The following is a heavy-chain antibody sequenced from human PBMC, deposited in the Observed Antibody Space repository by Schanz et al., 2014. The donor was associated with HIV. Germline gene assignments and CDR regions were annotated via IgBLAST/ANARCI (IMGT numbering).Heavy chain of an antibody. CDR2: ISSSGRTI. CDR1: GFTFDSYT. J-gene: IGHJ6*02. V-gene: IGHV3-48*02. Sequence: EVQVVDSGGGLVKPGGSLRLSCVVSGFTFDSYTMNWVRQAPGKGLEWISYISSSGRTIYYADSVKGRFTISRDNAKNSLYLQMNSLRDEDTAVYYCARASFDTNSTNSIIHGMDVWGQGTTVTVSS. CDR3: ARASFDTNSTNSIIHGMDV. D-gene: IGHD2-2*02.